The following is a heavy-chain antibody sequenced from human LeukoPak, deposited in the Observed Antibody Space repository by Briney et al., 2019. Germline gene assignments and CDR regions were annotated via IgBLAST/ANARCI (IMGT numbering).Heavy chain of an antibody. J-gene: IGHJ4*02. V-gene: IGHV3-23*01. Sequence: GGSLRLSCAVSGITLSNYGMSWVRQAPGKGLEWVAGISYSGGRTNYADSVKGRFTISRDNPKNTIYLQMTSLRAEDTAVYFCAKRGVVIRVILVGFHKEAYYFDSWGQGALVTVSS. CDR3: AKRGVVIRVILVGFHKEAYYFDS. D-gene: IGHD3-22*01. CDR2: ISYSGGRT. CDR1: GITLSNYG.